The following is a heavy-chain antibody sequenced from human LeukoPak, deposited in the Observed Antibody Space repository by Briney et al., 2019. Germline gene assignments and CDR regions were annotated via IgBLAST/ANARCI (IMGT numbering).Heavy chain of an antibody. J-gene: IGHJ4*02. V-gene: IGHV3-30-3*01. CDR1: GFSFNSYA. D-gene: IGHD6-19*01. CDR2: ISYDGSNK. Sequence: GGSLRLSCAASGFSFNSYAMHWARQAPGKGLEWVAVISYDGSNKDYADSVKGRFTISRDKSKNTLYLQMNSLRPEDTAVYYCARALDSSGWNGRDYWGEGTLVTVSS. CDR3: ARALDSSGWNGRDY.